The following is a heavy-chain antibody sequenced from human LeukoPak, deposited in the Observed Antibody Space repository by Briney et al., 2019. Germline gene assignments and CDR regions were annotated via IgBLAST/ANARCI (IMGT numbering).Heavy chain of an antibody. J-gene: IGHJ5*02. CDR1: GYTFTSYA. Sequence: ASVKVSCKASGYTFTSYAMNWVRQATGQGLEWMGWMNPNSGNTGYAQKFQGRVTMTRNTSISTAYMELSSLRSEDTAVYYCARVGYRPNPYNWFDPWGQGTLVTVSS. CDR2: MNPNSGNT. D-gene: IGHD1-1*01. V-gene: IGHV1-8*02. CDR3: ARVGYRPNPYNWFDP.